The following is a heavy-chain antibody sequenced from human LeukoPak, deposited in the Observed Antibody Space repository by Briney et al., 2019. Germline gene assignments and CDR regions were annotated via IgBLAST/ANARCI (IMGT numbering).Heavy chain of an antibody. V-gene: IGHV3-23*01. J-gene: IGHJ4*02. CDR2: ISGSGGST. Sequence: GGSLRLSCAASGFTFSSYAMSWVRQAPGKGLEWVSAISGSGGSTYYADSVKGRFTISRDNSKNTLYLQMNSLRAEDTAVYYCAKARRRDSSGSVDYWGQGTLVTVSS. D-gene: IGHD3-22*01. CDR1: GFTFSSYA. CDR3: AKARRRDSSGSVDY.